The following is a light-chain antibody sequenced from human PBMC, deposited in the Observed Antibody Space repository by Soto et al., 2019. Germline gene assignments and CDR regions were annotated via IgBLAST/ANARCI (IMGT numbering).Light chain of an antibody. V-gene: IGKV1-33*01. CDR3: QQYENLLLT. CDR2: DAS. Sequence: DIQMTQSPSSLSASVRDRVAFAFRASQSISSYLNWYQQKPGKAPKLLIYDASNLETGVPSRFSGSGSGTDFTFTISSLQPEDIATYYCQQYENLLLTFGGGTKVDI. CDR1: QSISSY. J-gene: IGKJ4*01.